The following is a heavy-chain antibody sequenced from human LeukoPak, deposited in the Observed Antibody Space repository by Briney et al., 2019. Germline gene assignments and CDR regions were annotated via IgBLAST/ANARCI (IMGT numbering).Heavy chain of an antibody. D-gene: IGHD7-27*01. CDR1: GGSFSGYY. CDR3: ARSKPNWGFDY. J-gene: IGHJ4*02. Sequence: SETLSLTCAVYGGSFSGYYWSWIRQPPGKGLEWIGEINHSGSTNYNPSLKSRVTISADTSKNQFSLKLSSVTAADTAVYYCARSKPNWGFDYWGQGTLVTVSS. V-gene: IGHV4-34*01. CDR2: INHSGST.